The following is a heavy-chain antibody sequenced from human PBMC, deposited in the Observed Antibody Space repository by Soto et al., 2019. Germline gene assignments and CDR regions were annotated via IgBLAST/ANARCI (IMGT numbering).Heavy chain of an antibody. CDR2: VSVTGST. V-gene: IGHV4-59*13. CDR3: ARDSTSWFPYYGIDV. J-gene: IGHJ6*02. Sequence: SETLSLTCPVSAGSLDYYYWSWIRQPPWKGHESIGHVSVTGSTVYILSRRSRVTMSVYMSKDQFSLKFHSVTAADTAVYYFARDSTSWFPYYGIDVWGQGTTVTDSS. D-gene: IGHD6-13*01. CDR1: AGSLDYYY.